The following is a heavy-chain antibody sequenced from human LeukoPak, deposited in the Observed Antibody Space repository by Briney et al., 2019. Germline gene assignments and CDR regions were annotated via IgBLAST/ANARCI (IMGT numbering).Heavy chain of an antibody. V-gene: IGHV1-69*05. CDR2: IIPIFGTA. CDR1: VGTFCSCA. Sequence: ASVKVSCKASVGTFCSCASSWVRQAPGQGLEWMGGIIPIFGTANYAQKFQGRVTITTDESTSTAYMELTSLRSEDTAVYYCARVKCYSYGYGHTYYFDYWGQGTLVTVSS. J-gene: IGHJ4*02. D-gene: IGHD5-18*01. CDR3: ARVKCYSYGYGHTYYFDY.